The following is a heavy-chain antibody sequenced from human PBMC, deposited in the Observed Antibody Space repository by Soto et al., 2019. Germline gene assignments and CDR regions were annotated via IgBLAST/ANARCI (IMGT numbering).Heavy chain of an antibody. V-gene: IGHV3-23*01. CDR3: AKGSNCWYERFDY. CDR1: GFTFSSYA. Sequence: EVQLLESGGGLVQPGGSLRLSCAASGFTFSSYAMSWVRQAPGKGLEWVSAISGSGGSTYYADSVKGRFTISRDNSKNTLHLQMNSLRAEDTAVYYCAKGSNCWYERFDYWGQGTLVTVSS. CDR2: ISGSGGST. J-gene: IGHJ4*02. D-gene: IGHD6-19*01.